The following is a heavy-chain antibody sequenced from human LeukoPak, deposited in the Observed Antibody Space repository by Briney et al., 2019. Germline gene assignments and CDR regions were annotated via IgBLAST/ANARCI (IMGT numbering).Heavy chain of an antibody. J-gene: IGHJ4*02. V-gene: IGHV3-11*04. CDR3: ARVRRWFGDLDY. CDR1: GFTFSDYY. CDR2: ISSSGSTI. D-gene: IGHD3-10*01. Sequence: KPGGSLRRYCAASGFTFSDYYMSWIRQAPGKGLEWVSYISSSGSTIYYADSVKGRFTISRDNAKNSLYLQMNSMRAEDTAVYYCARVRRWFGDLDYWGQATLVTVSS.